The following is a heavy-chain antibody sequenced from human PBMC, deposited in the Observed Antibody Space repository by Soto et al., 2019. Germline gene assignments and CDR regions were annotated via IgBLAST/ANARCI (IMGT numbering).Heavy chain of an antibody. D-gene: IGHD3-10*01. CDR3: AGPGVYYFDY. J-gene: IGHJ4*02. CDR1: GGSISSYY. Sequence: QVQLQESGPGLVKPSETLSHTCTVSGGSISSYYWSWIRQPPGKGLEWIGYISYSGNNNYNPSLKSRVTISIDTSKNQFSLKMSSVTAADTAVYYCAGPGVYYFDYWGQGTLVTVSS. V-gene: IGHV4-59*08. CDR2: ISYSGNN.